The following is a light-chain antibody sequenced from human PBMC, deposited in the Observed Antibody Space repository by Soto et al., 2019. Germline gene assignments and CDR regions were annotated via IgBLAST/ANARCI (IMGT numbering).Light chain of an antibody. CDR1: QSISYW. J-gene: IGKJ1*01. V-gene: IGKV1-5*01. CDR3: QQYNSYSWT. Sequence: DIQMTQAPSTLSASVGDRVTITCRASQSISYWLAWHQQKPGKAPTLLIYDASTLESGVPSRFSGSGFGTDFTLTISTLQPEDFGTYYCQQYNSYSWTFGQGTKVDIK. CDR2: DAS.